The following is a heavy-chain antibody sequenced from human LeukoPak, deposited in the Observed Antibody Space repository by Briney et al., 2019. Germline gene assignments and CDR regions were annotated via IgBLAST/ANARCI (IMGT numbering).Heavy chain of an antibody. CDR1: GGSISSYY. CDR2: IYTSGST. V-gene: IGHV4-4*09. CDR3: ARHKDGDYYYYYGMDV. D-gene: IGHD5-24*01. J-gene: IGHJ6*02. Sequence: SETLSLTCTVSGGSISSYYWSWIRQPPGKGLEWIGYIYTSGSTNYNPSLKSRVTISVDTSKNQFSLKLSSVTAADTAVYYCARHKDGDYYYYYGMDVWGQGTTVTVSS.